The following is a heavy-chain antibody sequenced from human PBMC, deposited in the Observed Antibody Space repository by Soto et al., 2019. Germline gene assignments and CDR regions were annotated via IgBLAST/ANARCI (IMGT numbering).Heavy chain of an antibody. CDR3: ARQVVTPPGPMGMDV. CDR1: GFSFTSYW. J-gene: IGHJ6*02. Sequence: PGGSLRLSCKGSGFSFTSYWIGWVRQMPGKGLEWMGIIYPGDSDTRYSPSFQGQVTISADKSISTAYLQWSSLKASDTAMYYCARQVVTPPGPMGMDVWGQGTTVTVSS. CDR2: IYPGDSDT. D-gene: IGHD2-21*02. V-gene: IGHV5-51*01.